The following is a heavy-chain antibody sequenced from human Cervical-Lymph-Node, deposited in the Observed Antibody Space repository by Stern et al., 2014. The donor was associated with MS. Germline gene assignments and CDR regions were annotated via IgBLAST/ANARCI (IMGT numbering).Heavy chain of an antibody. CDR1: GYIFTTNW. CDR2: IYPGDSDT. CDR3: ALPYVPSSPPGTD. V-gene: IGHV5-51*03. D-gene: IGHD6-13*01. J-gene: IGHJ4*02. Sequence: EVQLVESGAEVKKPGESLKISCKGSGYIFTTNWIGWVRQMPGKGLEWMAIIYPGDSDTRYSPSFQGQVTISAAKSITTAYLQWSSLKASDTAIYYCALPYVPSSPPGTDWGQGTLVTVSS.